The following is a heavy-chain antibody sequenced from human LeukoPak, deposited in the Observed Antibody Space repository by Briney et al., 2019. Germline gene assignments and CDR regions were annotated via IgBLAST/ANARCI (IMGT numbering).Heavy chain of an antibody. CDR1: GITLSNYG. CDR2: ISSSGSTI. CDR3: ARGSRNDPYFDY. D-gene: IGHD2-15*01. V-gene: IGHV3-11*01. J-gene: IGHJ4*02. Sequence: GGSLRLSCAVSGITLSNYGMSWVRQAPGKGLEWVSYISSSGSTIYYADSVKGRFTISRDNAKNSLYLQMNSLRAEDTAVYYCARGSRNDPYFDYWGQGTLVTVSS.